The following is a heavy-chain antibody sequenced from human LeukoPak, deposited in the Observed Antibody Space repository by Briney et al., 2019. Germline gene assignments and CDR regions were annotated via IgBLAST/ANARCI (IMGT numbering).Heavy chain of an antibody. Sequence: SETLSLTCAVSGYSISSGYYWGWIRQPPGKGLEWIGSIYHSGSTYYNPSLKSRVTISVDTSKNPFSLKLSSVTAADTAVYYCARDLLNRYCSSTSCPGWFDPWGQGTLVTVSS. CDR2: IYHSGST. V-gene: IGHV4-38-2*02. CDR1: GYSISSGYY. CDR3: ARDLLNRYCSSTSCPGWFDP. J-gene: IGHJ5*02. D-gene: IGHD2-2*01.